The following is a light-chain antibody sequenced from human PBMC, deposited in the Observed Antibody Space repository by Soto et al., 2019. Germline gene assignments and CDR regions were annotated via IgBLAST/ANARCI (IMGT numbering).Light chain of an antibody. J-gene: IGLJ1*01. V-gene: IGLV1-40*01. CDR1: GSNIGAGYD. CDR3: QSYDSSPSGYG. CDR2: ANI. Sequence: QSLQTQPPSVSGAPGQRVTISCTGSGSNIGAGYDVHWYQQLPGTAPKLLIFANINRPSGVPDRFSGSKSGTSASLAITGLRAEDEADYYCQSYDSSPSGYGVGPGTKVTVL.